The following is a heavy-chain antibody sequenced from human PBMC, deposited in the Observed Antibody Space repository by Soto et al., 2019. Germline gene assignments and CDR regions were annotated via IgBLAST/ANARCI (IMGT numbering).Heavy chain of an antibody. CDR3: ASTVXVRGAFDI. CDR1: GYTFTSYG. Sequence: VKVSCKASGYTFTSYGISWVRQAPGQGLEWMGWISAYNGNTNYAQKLQGRVTMTTDTSTSTAYMELRSLRSDDTAVYYCASTVXVRGAFDIWGQGTMVTVSS. V-gene: IGHV1-18*01. D-gene: IGHD6-13*01. J-gene: IGHJ3*02. CDR2: ISAYNGNT.